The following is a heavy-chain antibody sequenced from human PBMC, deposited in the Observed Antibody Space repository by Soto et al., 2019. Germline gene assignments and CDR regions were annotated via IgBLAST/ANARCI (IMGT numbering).Heavy chain of an antibody. CDR2: INAGKGDT. V-gene: IGHV1-3*01. J-gene: IGHJ4*02. D-gene: IGHD3-22*01. CDR3: ARDYYYDSSGHFDY. CDR1: GYTFTNYA. Sequence: ASVKVSCKASGYTFTNYAMHWVRQAPGQRLEWMGWINAGKGDTKYSQKFQGRVTITRDTSASTAYMELSSLRSEGTAVYYCARDYYYDSSGHFDYWGQGTLVTVSS.